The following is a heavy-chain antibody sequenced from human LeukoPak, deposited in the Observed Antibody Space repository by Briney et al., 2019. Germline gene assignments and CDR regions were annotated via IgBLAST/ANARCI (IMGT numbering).Heavy chain of an antibody. Sequence: SVKVSCKASGGTFSSYAISWVRQAPGQGLEWMGGIIPIFGTANYAQKFQGRVTITAGESTSTAYMELSSLRSEDTAVYYCARRSYSYGRLGFDYWGQGTLVTVSS. D-gene: IGHD5-18*01. J-gene: IGHJ4*02. V-gene: IGHV1-69*13. CDR3: ARRSYSYGRLGFDY. CDR1: GGTFSSYA. CDR2: IIPIFGTA.